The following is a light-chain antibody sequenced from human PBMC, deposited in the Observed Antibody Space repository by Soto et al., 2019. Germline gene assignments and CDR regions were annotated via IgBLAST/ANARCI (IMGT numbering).Light chain of an antibody. Sequence: IQMTQYPSSLSASVGDRGTSTCRASQGVGAYLRWYQQTLGKAPKLQIYAACHLLSGVPSRFSGIESGTNFTLATSRLQPEDVGIYYSQHSYKIPHTFGQGPKLE. CDR1: QGVGAY. CDR2: AAC. V-gene: IGKV1-39*01. CDR3: QHSYKIPHT. J-gene: IGKJ2*01.